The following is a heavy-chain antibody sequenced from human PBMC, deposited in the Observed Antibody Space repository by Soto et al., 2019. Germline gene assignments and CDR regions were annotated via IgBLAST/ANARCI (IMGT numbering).Heavy chain of an antibody. Sequence: PSQTLSLTCAISGDSVSSNSAAWNWVRQSPSRGLEWLGRTCYRSRWNNDYAVSEKSRITVNADTSKNQFSLQLKSVTPEDTAVYYCARTEGYFDYWGQGTPVTVSS. V-gene: IGHV6-1*01. CDR2: TCYRSRWNN. CDR3: ARTEGYFDY. CDR1: GDSVSSNSAA. J-gene: IGHJ4*02.